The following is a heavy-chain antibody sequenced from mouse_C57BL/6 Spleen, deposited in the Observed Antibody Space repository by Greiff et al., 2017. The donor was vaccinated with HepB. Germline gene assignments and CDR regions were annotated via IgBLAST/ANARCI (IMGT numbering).Heavy chain of an antibody. CDR2: ISYDGSN. D-gene: IGHD4-1*01. J-gene: IGHJ2*01. Sequence: DVKLQESGPGLVKPSQSLSLTCSVTGYSITSGYYWNWIRQFPGNKLEWMGYISYDGSNNYNPSLKNRISITRDTSKNQFFLKLNSVTTEDTATYYCARDGTGTRGFDYWGQGTTLTVSS. CDR1: GYSITSGYY. CDR3: ARDGTGTRGFDY. V-gene: IGHV3-6*01.